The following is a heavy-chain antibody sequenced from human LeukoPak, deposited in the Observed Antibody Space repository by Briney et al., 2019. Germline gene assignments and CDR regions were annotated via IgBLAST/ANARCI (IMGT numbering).Heavy chain of an antibody. CDR3: ARGQGYLDL. V-gene: IGHV3-11*01. CDR1: GGSFSDYY. Sequence: LSLTCAVYGGSFSDYYMSWIRQAPGKGLEWLSYISGSSSIIYYADSLKGRFTISRDNAKNSLYLQMNTLRAEDTAVYYCARGQGYLDLWGRGTLVTVSS. J-gene: IGHJ2*01. CDR2: ISGSSSII.